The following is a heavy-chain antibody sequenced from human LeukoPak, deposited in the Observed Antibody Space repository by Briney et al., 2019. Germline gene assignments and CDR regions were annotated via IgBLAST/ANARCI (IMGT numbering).Heavy chain of an antibody. J-gene: IGHJ4*02. D-gene: IGHD5-12*01. CDR1: GGSITSYY. CDR3: AKTRGYSGYDSSDY. CDR2: IYYNGST. V-gene: IGHV4-59*08. Sequence: PSETLSLTCTVSGGSITSYYWSWIRQPPGKGLEWIGYIYYNGSTNYNPSLKSRVTISVDTSKNQFSLKMNSVTAADTAVYYCAKTRGYSGYDSSDYWGQGTLVTVSS.